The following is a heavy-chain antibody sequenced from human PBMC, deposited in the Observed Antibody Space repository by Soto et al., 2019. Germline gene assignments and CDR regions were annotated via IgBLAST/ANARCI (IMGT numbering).Heavy chain of an antibody. CDR3: ATSYGNAWYTY. J-gene: IGHJ4*02. CDR2: IYYSGST. Sequence: SETLSLTCTVSGGSISSSSYYWGWIRQPPGKGLEWIGSIYYSGSTHYNPSLKSRVTISVATSKNQFSLQLTSVTAADTAVYYCATSYGNAWYTYWGQGTQVTVSS. CDR1: GGSISSSSYY. V-gene: IGHV4-39*01. D-gene: IGHD6-13*01.